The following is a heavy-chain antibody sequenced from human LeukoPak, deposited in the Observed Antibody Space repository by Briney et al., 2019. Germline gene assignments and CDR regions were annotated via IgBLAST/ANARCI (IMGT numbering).Heavy chain of an antibody. D-gene: IGHD6-13*01. Sequence: GGSLRLSCEAPGFAFSDSAMSWVRLTAGKGLEWVSLSRADDYSTYYADSVKGRFTISRDNSKNTMYLQMNSLRAEDTAIYYCASRPSNTWAGPLDFWGQGTLVTVSS. J-gene: IGHJ4*02. CDR3: ASRPSNTWAGPLDF. CDR1: GFAFSDSA. V-gene: IGHV3-23*01. CDR2: SRADDYST.